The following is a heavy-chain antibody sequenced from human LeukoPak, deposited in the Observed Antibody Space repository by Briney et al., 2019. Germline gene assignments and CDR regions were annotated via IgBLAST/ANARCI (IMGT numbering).Heavy chain of an antibody. CDR1: GFTFSDYS. CDR3: ARESDWGRLDP. Sequence: GGSLTLSCAASGFTFSDYSMNWVRQAPGKGLEWVSSISSSSTYIYYADSVKGRFTISRDNAKNSLYLQMNSLRAEDTAVYYCARESDWGRLDPWGQGTLVTVSS. V-gene: IGHV3-21*01. J-gene: IGHJ5*02. D-gene: IGHD7-27*01. CDR2: ISSSSTYI.